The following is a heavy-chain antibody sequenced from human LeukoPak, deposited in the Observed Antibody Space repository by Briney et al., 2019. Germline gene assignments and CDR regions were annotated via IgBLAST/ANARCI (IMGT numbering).Heavy chain of an antibody. CDR1: GYTLTELS. V-gene: IGHV1-24*01. J-gene: IGHJ4*02. Sequence: ASVKVSCKVSGYTLTELSIHWVRQAPGEGLEWMGGFDPGDGETIYTQKFQGRVTMTEDTSTDTAYMELSSLRSDDTAVYYCATDPEYHARRTFHHWGQGTLVTVSS. D-gene: IGHD2/OR15-2a*01. CDR2: FDPGDGET. CDR3: ATDPEYHARRTFHH.